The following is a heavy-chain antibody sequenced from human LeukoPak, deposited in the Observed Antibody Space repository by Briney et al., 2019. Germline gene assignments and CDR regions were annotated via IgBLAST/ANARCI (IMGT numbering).Heavy chain of an antibody. D-gene: IGHD1-1*01. J-gene: IGHJ4*02. Sequence: GGSLRLSCAASGFTVSSNHMSWVRQAPGKGQEWVSVIYSGGSTDYADSVKGRFTISRDNSKNTLYLQMNSLRAEDTAVYHCARGPAGYNWGQGTLVTVSS. CDR2: IYSGGST. CDR3: ARGPAGYN. CDR1: GFTVSSNH. V-gene: IGHV3-53*01.